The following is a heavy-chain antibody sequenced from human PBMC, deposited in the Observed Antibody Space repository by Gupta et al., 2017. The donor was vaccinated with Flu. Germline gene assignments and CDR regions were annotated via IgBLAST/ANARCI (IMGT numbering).Heavy chain of an antibody. D-gene: IGHD6-13*01. J-gene: IGHJ4*02. CDR1: GGSISSSSYY. CDR2: IYYSGST. Sequence: QLQLQESGPGLVKPSETLSLTCTVSGGSISSSSYYWGWIRQPPGKGLEWIGSIYYSGSTYYNPSLKSRVTISVDTSKNQFSLKLSSVTAADTAVYYCARLRAAGTLRYYFDYWGQGTLVTVSS. V-gene: IGHV4-39*01. CDR3: ARLRAAGTLRYYFDY.